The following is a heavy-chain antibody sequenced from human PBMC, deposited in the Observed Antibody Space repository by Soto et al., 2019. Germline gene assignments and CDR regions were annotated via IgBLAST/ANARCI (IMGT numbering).Heavy chain of an antibody. J-gene: IGHJ1*01. CDR3: TRRGYYDILTGYCYNPTTKWEH. D-gene: IGHD3-9*01. CDR2: IRSKAYGGTT. V-gene: IGHV3-49*03. Sequence: GSRRLSCTASGFTFGDYAMSWFRQAPGKGLEWVGFIRSKAYGGTTEYAASVKGRFTISRDDSKSIAYLQMNSLKTEDTAVYYCTRRGYYDILTGYCYNPTTKWEHLGHGMMVSVS. CDR1: GFTFGDYA.